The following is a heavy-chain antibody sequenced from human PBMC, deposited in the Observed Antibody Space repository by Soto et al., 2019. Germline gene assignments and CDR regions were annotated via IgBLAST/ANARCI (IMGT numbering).Heavy chain of an antibody. J-gene: IGHJ4*02. D-gene: IGHD3-10*01. CDR2: INHSGST. CDR1: GGSFSGYY. V-gene: IGHV4-34*01. Sequence: TSETLSLTCAVYGGSFSGYYWSWIRQPPGKGLEWIGEINHSGSTNYNPSLKSRVTISVDTSKNQFSLKLSSVTAADTAVYYCARGRFTMVRGVPKPFDYWGQGTLVTVSS. CDR3: ARGRFTMVRGVPKPFDY.